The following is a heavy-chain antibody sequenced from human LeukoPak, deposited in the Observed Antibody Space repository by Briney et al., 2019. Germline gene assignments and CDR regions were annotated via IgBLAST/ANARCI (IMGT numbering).Heavy chain of an antibody. V-gene: IGHV4-38-2*01. CDR1: GYSISSGYY. CDR2: IYHSGST. D-gene: IGHD6-6*01. CDR3: ARASEYSSSPPDS. Sequence: PSETLSLTCAVSGYSISSGYYWGWIRQPPGKGLEWIGSIYHSGSTYYNPSLKSRVTISVDTSKNQFSLKLSSVTAADTAVYYCARASEYSSSPPDSWGQGTLVTVSS. J-gene: IGHJ4*02.